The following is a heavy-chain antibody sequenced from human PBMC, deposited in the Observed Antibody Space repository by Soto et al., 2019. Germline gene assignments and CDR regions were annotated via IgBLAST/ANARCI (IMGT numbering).Heavy chain of an antibody. CDR3: ACVIVRHGAYDLQGS. V-gene: IGHV1-18*01. J-gene: IGHJ5*02. CDR2: ISAKTGNT. CDR1: GYTFSNYG. Sequence: ASVKVSCKTSGYTFSNYGITWVRQAPGQGLEWVGWISAKTGNTKYAQNFQGRVTMTADTSTSTASMELESLRSDDTAVYYCACVIVRHGAYDLQGSSGQGTLVTGSS. D-gene: IGHD5-12*01.